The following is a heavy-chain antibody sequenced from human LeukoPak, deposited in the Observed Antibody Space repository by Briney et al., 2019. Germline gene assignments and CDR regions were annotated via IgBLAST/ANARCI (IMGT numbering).Heavy chain of an antibody. CDR3: ARRIQFFDP. V-gene: IGHV4-39*01. CDR2: ANYGMRN. CDR1: GCSISSSNYY. Sequence: SETLSLTCTVSGCSISSSNYYWDWIRQAPGKGLEWIGSANYGMRNSYNPSLESRVTISLDTSKNQVTLSLSSVTAADTAAYHCARRIQFFDPWGQGTLVTVSS. D-gene: IGHD5-24*01. J-gene: IGHJ5*02.